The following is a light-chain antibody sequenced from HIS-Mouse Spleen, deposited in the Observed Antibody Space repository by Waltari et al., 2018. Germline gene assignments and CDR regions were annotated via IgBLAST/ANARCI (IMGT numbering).Light chain of an antibody. CDR2: DVS. CDR3: CSYAGSYWV. Sequence: QSALTQPRSVSGSPGQSVTISCTGTSSDVGGYNYVSWYQQRPGKAPKLMIYDVSKRPSGVPDRFSGSKSGNTASLTISGLQAEDEADYYCCSYAGSYWVFGGGTKLTVL. J-gene: IGLJ3*02. V-gene: IGLV2-11*01. CDR1: SSDVGGYNY.